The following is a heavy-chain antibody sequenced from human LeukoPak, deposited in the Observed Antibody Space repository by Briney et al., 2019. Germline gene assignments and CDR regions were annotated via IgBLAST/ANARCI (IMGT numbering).Heavy chain of an antibody. CDR1: GFTVSSNY. CDR2: IYSGGST. D-gene: IGHD2-2*01. Sequence: GGSLRLSCAASGFTVSSNYMSWVRQAPGKGLEWVSVIYSGGSTYYADSVKGRFTISRDNSKNTLYLQMNSLRAEDTAVYYCAKDFIVVVPAAMPITRYGMDVWGQGTTVTVSS. V-gene: IGHV3-53*01. J-gene: IGHJ6*02. CDR3: AKDFIVVVPAAMPITRYGMDV.